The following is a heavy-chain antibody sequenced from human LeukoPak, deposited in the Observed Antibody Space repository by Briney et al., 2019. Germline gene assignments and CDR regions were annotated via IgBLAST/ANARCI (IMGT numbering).Heavy chain of an antibody. J-gene: IGHJ4*02. CDR3: TRRSPVPGTEKFDY. CDR2: IRSKASNYAT. V-gene: IGHV3-73*01. Sequence: PGGSLRLSCAPSGFTFSGSAMHWVRQASGEGLEWVGRIRSKASNYATAYAASVKGRFTISRDDSKNTTYLQMNSLRTEDTAVYYCTRRSPVPGTEKFDYWGQGTLVTVSS. D-gene: IGHD6-19*01. CDR1: GFTFSGSA.